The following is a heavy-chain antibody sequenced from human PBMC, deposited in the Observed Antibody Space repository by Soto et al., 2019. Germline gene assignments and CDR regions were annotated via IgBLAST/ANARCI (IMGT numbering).Heavy chain of an antibody. D-gene: IGHD3-3*01. J-gene: IGHJ6*02. Sequence: GGSLRLSCAASGFTFSSYAMSWVRQAPGKGLEWVSAISGSGGSTYYADSVKGRFTISRDNSKNTLYLQMNSLRAEDTAVYYCAKDFSPDFWSGYSPIYYYYGMDVWGQGTTVTVSS. CDR2: ISGSGGST. V-gene: IGHV3-23*01. CDR3: AKDFSPDFWSGYSPIYYYYGMDV. CDR1: GFTFSSYA.